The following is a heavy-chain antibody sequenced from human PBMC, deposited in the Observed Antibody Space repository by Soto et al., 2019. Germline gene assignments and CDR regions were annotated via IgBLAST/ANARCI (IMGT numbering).Heavy chain of an antibody. CDR1: GGSISGYY. Sequence: SETLSLTCTVSGGSISGYYWSWIRQPAGKGLEWIGRIYTSGSTNYNPSLKSRVTMSVDTSKNQFSLKLSSVTAADTAVYYCARACSSNSCYDVFDYWGQGTLVTVSS. CDR2: IYTSGST. D-gene: IGHD2-2*01. J-gene: IGHJ4*02. CDR3: ARACSSNSCYDVFDY. V-gene: IGHV4-4*07.